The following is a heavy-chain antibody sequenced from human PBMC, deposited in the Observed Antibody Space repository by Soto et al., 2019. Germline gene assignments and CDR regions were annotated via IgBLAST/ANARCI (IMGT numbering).Heavy chain of an antibody. CDR3: ARRWGGYCGYDNLNDY. CDR1: GGSISSSSYY. D-gene: IGHD5-12*01. CDR2: IYYSGST. Sequence: QLQLQESGPGLVKPSETLSLTCTVSGGSISSSSYYWGWIRQPPWKGLEWIGSIYYSGSTYYNRSLKGRVTIPVDTSKPQFSLNLSSVTAAYTAVYYCARRWGGYCGYDNLNDYWGQGTLVTVSS. V-gene: IGHV4-39*01. J-gene: IGHJ4*02.